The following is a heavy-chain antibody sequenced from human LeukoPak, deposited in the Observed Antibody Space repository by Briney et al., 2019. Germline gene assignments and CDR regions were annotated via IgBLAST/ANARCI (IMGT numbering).Heavy chain of an antibody. Sequence: GGSLRLSCAASGFTFSSYWMHWVRQAPGKGLVWVSRINSHGSSTTYADSVEGRFTISRDNAENTLYLQMNSLRAEDTAVYYCARERLLPSDYWGQGTLVTVSS. J-gene: IGHJ4*02. CDR3: ARERLLPSDY. CDR2: INSHGSST. V-gene: IGHV3-74*01. CDR1: GFTFSSYW. D-gene: IGHD2-15*01.